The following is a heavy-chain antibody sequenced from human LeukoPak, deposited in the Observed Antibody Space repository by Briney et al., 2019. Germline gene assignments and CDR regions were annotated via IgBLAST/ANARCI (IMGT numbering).Heavy chain of an antibody. D-gene: IGHD2-21*02. CDR3: AKDQAKYCGGDCPKYFQH. CDR1: GFTFSSYG. CDR2: ISYDGSNK. J-gene: IGHJ1*01. V-gene: IGHV3-30*18. Sequence: PGRSLRLSCAASGFTFSSYGMHWVRQAPGKGLEWVAVISYDGSNKYYADSVKGRFTISRDNSKNTLYLQMNSLRAEDTAVYYCAKDQAKYCGGDCPKYFQHWGQGTLVTVSS.